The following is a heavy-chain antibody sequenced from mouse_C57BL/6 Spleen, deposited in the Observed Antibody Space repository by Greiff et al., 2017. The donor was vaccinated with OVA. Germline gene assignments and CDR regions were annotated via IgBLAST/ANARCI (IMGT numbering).Heavy chain of an antibody. Sequence: DVHLVESGGGLVQPKGSLKLSCAASGFSFNTYAMNWVRQAPGKGLEWVARIRSKSNNYATYYADSVKDRFTISRDDSESMLYLQMNNLKTEDTAMYYCVIDYYAMDYWGQGTSVTVSS. CDR2: IRSKSNNYAT. CDR3: VIDYYAMDY. V-gene: IGHV10-1*01. CDR1: GFSFNTYA. J-gene: IGHJ4*01.